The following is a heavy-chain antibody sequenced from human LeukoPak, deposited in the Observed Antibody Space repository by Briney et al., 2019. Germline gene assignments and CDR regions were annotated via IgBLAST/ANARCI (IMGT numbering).Heavy chain of an antibody. J-gene: IGHJ6*02. D-gene: IGHD6-13*01. CDR2: TYYRSRWYN. CDR3: ARDSSSWYGGNYYGMDV. Sequence: SQTLSLTCAMSGDSVSSNSAACNWITQSPSRGLEWLVSTYYRSRWYNDYAVSVKSRITINPDTSKNQFPLQLNSVTPEDTAVYYCARDSSSWYGGNYYGMDVWGQGTTVTVSS. CDR1: GDSVSSNSAA. V-gene: IGHV6-1*01.